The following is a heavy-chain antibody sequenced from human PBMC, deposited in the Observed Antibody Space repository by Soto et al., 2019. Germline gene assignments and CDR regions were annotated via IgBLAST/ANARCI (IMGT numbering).Heavy chain of an antibody. D-gene: IGHD1-26*01. V-gene: IGHV1-18*01. CDR3: AREADSGSYVYFDS. Sequence: ASVKVSCKASGYTFTSYGISWVRQAPGQGLEWMGWISGYTGKTNYAQKLQGRVTMTTGTSTSTGYMELRSLRSDDTAVYFCAREADSGSYVYFDSWGQGTLVTVSS. J-gene: IGHJ4*02. CDR2: ISGYTGKT. CDR1: GYTFTSYG.